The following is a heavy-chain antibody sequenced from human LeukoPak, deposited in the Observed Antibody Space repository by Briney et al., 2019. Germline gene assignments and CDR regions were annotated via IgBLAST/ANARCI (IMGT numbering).Heavy chain of an antibody. CDR2: MNPNSGNT. D-gene: IGHD4-23*01. V-gene: IGHV1-8*03. Sequence: ASVKVSCKASGYTFTSYDINWVRQATGQGLEWMGWMNPNSGNTGYAQKFQGRVTITRNTSISTAYMELSSLRSEDTAVYYCARAQGGNSLRYYYYYMDVWGKGTTVTVSS. J-gene: IGHJ6*03. CDR3: ARAQGGNSLRYYYYYMDV. CDR1: GYTFTSYD.